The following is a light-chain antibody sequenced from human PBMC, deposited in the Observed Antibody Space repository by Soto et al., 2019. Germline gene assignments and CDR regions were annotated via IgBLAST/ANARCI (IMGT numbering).Light chain of an antibody. Sequence: EIVLTHSPGTLSLSPAERATLSCRASQSVRSNLAWYHQKPGQAPRLLIYGASTRATGIPARFSGSGSGTEFTLTINSLQSEDFVVYYCQQYDNWPPTFGQGTRLEI. CDR2: GAS. CDR3: QQYDNWPPT. CDR1: QSVRSN. J-gene: IGKJ5*01. V-gene: IGKV3D-15*01.